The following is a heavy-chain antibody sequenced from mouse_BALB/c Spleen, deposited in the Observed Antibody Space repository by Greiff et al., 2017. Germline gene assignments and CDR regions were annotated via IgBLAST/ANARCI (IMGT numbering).Heavy chain of an antibody. J-gene: IGHJ3*01. CDR1: GYTFTSYT. V-gene: IGHV1S26*01. CDR2: INPSSGYT. Sequence: QVQLQQSGPELVTPGASVKISCKASGYTFTSYTMHWVKQRPGQGLEWIGYINPSSGYTNYNQKFKDKATLTAHKSSSTAYMQMSSLTSEDSAVYYCARTGSGFAYWGQGTLVTVSA. CDR3: ARTGSGFAY.